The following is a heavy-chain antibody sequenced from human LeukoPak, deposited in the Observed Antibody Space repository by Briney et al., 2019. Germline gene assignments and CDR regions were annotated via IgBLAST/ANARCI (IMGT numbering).Heavy chain of an antibody. D-gene: IGHD2-15*01. V-gene: IGHV3-30*18. CDR2: ISYGGNEI. Sequence: GGSLRLSCAASGFTFSSYGMHWVRQAPGKGLEWVAVISYGGNEIHYADSVKGRFTVSRDKSKSALYLQMNSLRPDDTALHFCAKDLALGVPALIDWWGQGTLVTVSS. CDR1: GFTFSSYG. CDR3: AKDLALGVPALIDW. J-gene: IGHJ4*02.